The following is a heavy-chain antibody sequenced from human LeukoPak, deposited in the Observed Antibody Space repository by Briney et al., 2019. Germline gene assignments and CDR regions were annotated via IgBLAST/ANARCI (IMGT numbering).Heavy chain of an antibody. CDR1: GYTFTSYY. CDR2: INPSGGRT. J-gene: IGHJ4*02. CDR3: ARGGAAVGTY. D-gene: IGHD6-13*01. Sequence: ASVKVSCKASGYTFTSYYMHWVRQTPGQGLEWMGMINPSGGRTSYAQKFQGRVTMTRDTSTSTVYMELSSLRFEDTAVYYCARGGAAVGTYWGQGTLVTVSS. V-gene: IGHV1-46*01.